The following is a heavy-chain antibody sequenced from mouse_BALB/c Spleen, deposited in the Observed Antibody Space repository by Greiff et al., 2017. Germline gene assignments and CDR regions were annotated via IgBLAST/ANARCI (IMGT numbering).Heavy chain of an antibody. Sequence: VQLKESGGGLVKPGGSLKLSCAASGFTFSSYAMSWVRQTPEKRLEWVASISSGGSTYYPDSVKGRFTISRDNARNILYLQMSSLRSEDTAMYYCARGRGFYYGSSYYFDYWGQGTTLTVSS. CDR2: ISSGGST. CDR1: GFTFSSYA. J-gene: IGHJ2*01. D-gene: IGHD1-1*01. V-gene: IGHV5-6-5*01. CDR3: ARGRGFYYGSSYYFDY.